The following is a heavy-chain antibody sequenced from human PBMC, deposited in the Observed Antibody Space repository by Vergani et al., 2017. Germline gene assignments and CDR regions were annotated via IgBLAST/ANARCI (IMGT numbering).Heavy chain of an antibody. CDR3: ATGPSDFQH. J-gene: IGHJ1*01. Sequence: QVQLVQSGAEVKKPGASVKVSCKVSGYTLTELSMHWVRQAPGKGLEWMGGIIPIFGTANYAQKLQGRVTMTTDTSTSTAYMELRSLRSDDTAVYYCATGPSDFQHWGQGTLVTVSS. CDR1: GYTLTELS. V-gene: IGHV1-24*01. CDR2: IIPIFGTA.